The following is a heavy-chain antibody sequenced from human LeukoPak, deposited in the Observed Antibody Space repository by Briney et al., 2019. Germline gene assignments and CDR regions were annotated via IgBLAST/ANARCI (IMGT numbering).Heavy chain of an antibody. Sequence: PGGSLRLSCAASGFTFSSYAMRWVRQAPGKGLEWVAVISYDGSNKYYVDSVKGRFTISRDNSKNTLYLQMNSLRAEDTAVYYCARGRPGASGAFDIWGQGTMVTVSS. D-gene: IGHD7-27*01. CDR1: GFTFSSYA. J-gene: IGHJ3*02. CDR3: ARGRPGASGAFDI. V-gene: IGHV3-30*04. CDR2: ISYDGSNK.